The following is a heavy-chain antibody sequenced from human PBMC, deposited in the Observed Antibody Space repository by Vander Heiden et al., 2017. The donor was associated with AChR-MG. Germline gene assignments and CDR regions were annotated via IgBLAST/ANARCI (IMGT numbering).Heavy chain of an antibody. CDR2: IYKRGST. J-gene: IGHJ5*01. Sequence: QVQLQESGPGLVKPSETLTLTCTVSGGSISTFYWGWIRQPPGKGLEWIGYIYKRGSTDYNPSLKSRVTISSDASKNQFSLELTSVTAADTAVYYCAKRYGSGRYNWFDSWGQGALGTVSS. V-gene: IGHV4-59*01. CDR3: AKRYGSGRYNWFDS. CDR1: GGSISTFY. D-gene: IGHD3-10*01.